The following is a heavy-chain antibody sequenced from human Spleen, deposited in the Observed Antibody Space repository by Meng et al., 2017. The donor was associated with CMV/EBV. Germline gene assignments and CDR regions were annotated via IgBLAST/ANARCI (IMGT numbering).Heavy chain of an antibody. Sequence: GGSLRLSCKGSGYSFTSYWIGWVRQMPGKGLEWMGIIYPGDSDTRYSPSFQGQVTISADKSISTAYLQWGSLKASDTAMYHCARGPYSSSWYFDYWGQGTLVTAPQ. V-gene: IGHV5-51*01. D-gene: IGHD6-13*01. CDR2: IYPGDSDT. CDR3: ARGPYSSSWYFDY. CDR1: GYSFTSYW. J-gene: IGHJ4*02.